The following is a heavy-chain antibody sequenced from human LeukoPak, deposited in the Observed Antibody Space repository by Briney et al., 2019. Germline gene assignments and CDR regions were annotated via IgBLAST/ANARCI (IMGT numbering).Heavy chain of an antibody. CDR1: GFTFSSYA. J-gene: IGHJ6*04. CDR3: AELGITMIGGV. CDR2: ISYDGSNK. D-gene: IGHD3-10*02. Sequence: GGSLRLSCAVSGFTFSSYAMHWVRQAPGKGLEWVAVISYDGSNKYYADSVKGRFTISRDNAKNSLYLQMNSLRAEDTAVYYCAELGITMIGGVWGKGTTVTISS. V-gene: IGHV3-30*04.